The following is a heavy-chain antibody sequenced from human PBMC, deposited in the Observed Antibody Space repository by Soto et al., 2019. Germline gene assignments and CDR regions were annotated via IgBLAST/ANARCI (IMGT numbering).Heavy chain of an antibody. Sequence: PGGSLRLSCAASGFTFSSYAMSWVRQAPGKGLEWVSGISASGGSTDYEDSVKGRFTISRDNSKNTLYVQMNSLRAEDTAVYYCAKTPYSSSWYYFDYWGQGTPVTVSS. J-gene: IGHJ4*02. CDR2: ISASGGST. D-gene: IGHD6-13*01. V-gene: IGHV3-23*01. CDR1: GFTFSSYA. CDR3: AKTPYSSSWYYFDY.